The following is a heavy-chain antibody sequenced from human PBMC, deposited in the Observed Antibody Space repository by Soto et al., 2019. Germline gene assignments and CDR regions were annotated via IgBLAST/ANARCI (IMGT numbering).Heavy chain of an antibody. CDR1: GFSLSTRGVG. Sequence: QITLKESGPTLVKPTQTLTLTCTFSGFSLSTRGVGVGWIRQPPGKALEWLELIYWDDDKRYSPSLKSRLTITKDTSKNQVVLTMTSMDPVDTATYYCAHRRLYYYDSSGYYYPFHYFGYWGQGTLVTVSS. CDR3: AHRRLYYYDSSGYYYPFHYFGY. D-gene: IGHD3-22*01. J-gene: IGHJ4*02. V-gene: IGHV2-5*02. CDR2: IYWDDDK.